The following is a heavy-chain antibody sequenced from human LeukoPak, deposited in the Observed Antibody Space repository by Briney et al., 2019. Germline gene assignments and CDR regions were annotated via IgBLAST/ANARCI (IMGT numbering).Heavy chain of an antibody. CDR2: ISSSSSYM. CDR1: GLTFSTSW. D-gene: IGHD5-12*01. CDR3: ARASGGDRGYDLYYLDY. J-gene: IGHJ4*02. V-gene: IGHV3-21*01. Sequence: GGSLRLSCAVSGLTFSTSWITWIRQAPGKGLEWVSTISSSSSYMYYADSVRGRFTISRDNAKSSLYLQMNSLRAEDTAVYYCARASGGDRGYDLYYLDYWGQGSLVTVSS.